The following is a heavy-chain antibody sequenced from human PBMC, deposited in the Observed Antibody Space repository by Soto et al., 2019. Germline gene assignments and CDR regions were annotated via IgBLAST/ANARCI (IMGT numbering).Heavy chain of an antibody. V-gene: IGHV1-69*06. J-gene: IGHJ6*02. CDR3: ARSYYYDPNYYDYGMDV. CDR1: GGTFSSYA. Sequence: ASVKVSCKASGGTFSSYAISWVRQAPVQGLEWMGGIIPIFGTANYAQKFQGRVTITADKSITTAYLQWSSLKASDTAMYYCARSYYYDPNYYDYGMDVWGQGTTVTVSS. D-gene: IGHD3-22*01. CDR2: IIPIFGTA.